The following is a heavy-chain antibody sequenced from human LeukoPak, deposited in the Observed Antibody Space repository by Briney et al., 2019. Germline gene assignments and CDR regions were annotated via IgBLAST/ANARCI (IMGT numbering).Heavy chain of an antibody. CDR3: ARVGTGTTILLDY. CDR1: GGSFSGYY. D-gene: IGHD1-1*01. CDR2: INHSGST. Sequence: PSETLSLTCAVYGGSFSGYYWSWIRQPPGKGLEWIGEINHSGSTNYNPSLKSRVTISVDTSKNQFSLKLSSVTAADTAVYYCARVGTGTTILLDYWGQGTLVTVSS. V-gene: IGHV4-34*01. J-gene: IGHJ4*02.